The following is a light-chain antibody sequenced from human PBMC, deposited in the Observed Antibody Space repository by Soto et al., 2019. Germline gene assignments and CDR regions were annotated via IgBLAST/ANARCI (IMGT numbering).Light chain of an antibody. CDR2: DAS. CDR3: QQRSNWPEWT. CDR1: QSVSSC. V-gene: IGKV3-11*01. Sequence: EIVLTQSPATLSLSPGERATLSCRASQSVSSCLAWYQQKPGQAPRLLIYDASNRATGIPARFSGSGSGTDFTLTISSLEPEDFAVYYCQQRSNWPEWTFGQGTKVDIK. J-gene: IGKJ1*01.